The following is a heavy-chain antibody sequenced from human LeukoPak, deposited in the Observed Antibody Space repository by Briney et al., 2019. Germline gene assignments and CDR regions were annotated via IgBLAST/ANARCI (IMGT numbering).Heavy chain of an antibody. J-gene: IGHJ6*03. D-gene: IGHD3-22*01. Sequence: SETLSLTCSVSGGSISSYYWSWIRQPPGKGLEWIGAIYTSGSPNYNPSLKSRVTISVDTSKNQLSLKLSPVTAADTAVYYCASHAGLFDSSGYSYYYYMDVWGKGTTVAVSS. CDR2: IYTSGSP. CDR1: GGSISSYY. CDR3: ASHAGLFDSSGYSYYYYMDV. V-gene: IGHV4-4*09.